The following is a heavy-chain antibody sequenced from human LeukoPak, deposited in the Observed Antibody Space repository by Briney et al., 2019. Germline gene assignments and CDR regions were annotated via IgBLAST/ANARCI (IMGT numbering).Heavy chain of an antibody. CDR2: IYTSGST. CDR3: ERDWELLPEGYYYYMDV. J-gene: IGHJ6*03. D-gene: IGHD1-26*01. V-gene: IGHV4-4*07. CDR1: GGSISSYY. Sequence: SETLSLTCTVSGGSISSYYWSWLRQPAGKGLEWIGRIYTSGSTNYNPSPKSRVTMSVDTSKNQFSLKLSSVTAADTAVYYCERDWELLPEGYYYYMDVWGKGTTVTVS.